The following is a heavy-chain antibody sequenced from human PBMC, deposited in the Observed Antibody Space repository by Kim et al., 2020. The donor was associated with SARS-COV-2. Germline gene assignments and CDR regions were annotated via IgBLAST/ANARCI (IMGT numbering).Heavy chain of an antibody. D-gene: IGHD3-9*01. Sequence: SETLSLTCTVSGGSISSYYWSWIRQPPGKGLEWIGYIYYSGSTNYNPSLKSRVTISVDTSKNQFSLKLSSVTAADTAVYYCARLPDYGILTGYYYYGMDVWGQGTTVTVSS. CDR2: IYYSGST. J-gene: IGHJ6*02. CDR1: GGSISSYY. V-gene: IGHV4-59*13. CDR3: ARLPDYGILTGYYYYGMDV.